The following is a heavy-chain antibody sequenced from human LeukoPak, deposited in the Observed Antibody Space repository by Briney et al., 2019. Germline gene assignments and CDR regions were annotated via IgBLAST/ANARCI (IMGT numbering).Heavy chain of an antibody. Sequence: ASVKVSCKASGYTFTDYYIHWVRQAPGQGLEWMGWINVNSGDTYYAQNFQDRVTMTGDTSITTAYMELSSLRSDDTAVFYCARSYFDVLTNYYMWLAPWGQGTLVTISS. D-gene: IGHD3-9*01. CDR2: INVNSGDT. J-gene: IGHJ5*02. CDR1: GYTFTDYY. CDR3: ARSYFDVLTNYYMWLAP. V-gene: IGHV1-2*02.